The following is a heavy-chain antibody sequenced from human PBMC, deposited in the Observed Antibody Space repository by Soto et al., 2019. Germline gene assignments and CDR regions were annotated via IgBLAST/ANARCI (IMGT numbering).Heavy chain of an antibody. Sequence: PGGSLRLSCVASGFTFSDYYMSWVRQAPGKGLEWLSYSSNSGTYTKYAGSVKGRFSISRDNAKNSLYLQINSLRDEDTAIYYCARSGDNYNVLDYWGQGTPVTVSS. CDR1: GFTFSDYY. CDR3: ARSGDNYNVLDY. D-gene: IGHD3-10*02. J-gene: IGHJ4*02. CDR2: SSNSGTYT. V-gene: IGHV3-11*06.